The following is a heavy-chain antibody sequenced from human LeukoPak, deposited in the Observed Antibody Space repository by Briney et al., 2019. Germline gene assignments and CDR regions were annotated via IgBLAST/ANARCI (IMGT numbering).Heavy chain of an antibody. CDR1: RYTFTSYY. V-gene: IGHV1-46*01. D-gene: IGHD2-21*02. CDR3: ATLAYCGGDCYSNFDY. Sequence: GASVKVSCKASRYTFTSYYMHWVRQAPGQGLEWMGIINPSGGSTSYAQKFQGRVTMTRDTSTSTVYMELSSLRSEDTAVYYCATLAYCGGDCYSNFDYWGQGTLVTVSS. CDR2: INPSGGST. J-gene: IGHJ4*02.